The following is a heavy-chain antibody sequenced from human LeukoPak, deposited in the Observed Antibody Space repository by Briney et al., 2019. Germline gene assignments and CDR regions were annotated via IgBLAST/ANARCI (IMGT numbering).Heavy chain of an antibody. Sequence: SETLSLTCAVSRYSISSGYYWGWIRQPPGKGLEWIGSIYHSGSTYYNPALKSRVTISVDTSKNQFSLKLSSVTAADTAVYYCARHRVGSGDTYYDFWSGYSGFDPWGQGTLVTVSS. CDR2: IYHSGST. D-gene: IGHD3-3*01. J-gene: IGHJ5*02. CDR3: ARHRVGSGDTYYDFWSGYSGFDP. CDR1: RYSISSGYY. V-gene: IGHV4-38-2*01.